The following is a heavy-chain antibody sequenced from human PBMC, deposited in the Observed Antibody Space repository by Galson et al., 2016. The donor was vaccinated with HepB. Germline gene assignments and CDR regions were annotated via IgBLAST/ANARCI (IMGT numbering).Heavy chain of an antibody. V-gene: IGHV3-23*01. J-gene: IGHJ4*02. CDR2: SSRTGATT. CDR3: VKESPVRGNHFEY. CDR1: GFTLSTYA. Sequence: SLRLSCAASGFTLSTYAMSWVRQAPGKGLEWVSSSSRTGATTYYGESVKGRFTISRDNSKNTLYLQMSSLRAEDTAVYYCVKESPVRGNHFEYWGQGTLVTVSS. D-gene: IGHD3-16*01.